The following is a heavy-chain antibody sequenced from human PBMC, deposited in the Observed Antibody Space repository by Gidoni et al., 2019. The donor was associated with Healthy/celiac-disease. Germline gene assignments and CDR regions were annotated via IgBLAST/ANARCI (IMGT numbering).Heavy chain of an antibody. D-gene: IGHD6-19*01. CDR1: GGSISSSSYY. J-gene: IGHJ5*02. CDR3: ARPLYSSGWYWFDP. V-gene: IGHV4-39*01. CDR2: IYYSGST. Sequence: QLQLQESGPGLVKPSETLSLTCTVSGGSISSSSYYWGWIRQPPGKGLEWIGGIYYSGSTYYNPSLKSRVTISVDTAKNQFSLKLSSVTAADTAVYYCARPLYSSGWYWFDPWGQGTLVTVSS.